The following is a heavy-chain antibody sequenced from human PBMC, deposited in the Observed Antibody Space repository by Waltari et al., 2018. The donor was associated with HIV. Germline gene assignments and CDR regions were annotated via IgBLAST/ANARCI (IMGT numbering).Heavy chain of an antibody. CDR3: ARDPSGIFGVVTVGWFDP. J-gene: IGHJ5*02. CDR1: GGSISSSSYY. CDR2: IYYSGST. V-gene: IGHV4-39*07. Sequence: QLQLQESGPGLVKPSETLSLTCTVSGGSISSSSYYWGWIRQPPGKGLEWIGSIYYSGSTYYNPSLKSRVTISVDTSKNQFSLKLSSVTAADTAVYYCARDPSGIFGVVTVGWFDPWGQGTLVTVSS. D-gene: IGHD3-3*01.